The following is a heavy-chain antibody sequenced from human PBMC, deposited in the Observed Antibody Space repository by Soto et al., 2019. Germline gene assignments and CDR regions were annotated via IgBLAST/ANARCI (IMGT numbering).Heavy chain of an antibody. CDR2: ISSSSSYI. J-gene: IGHJ4*02. CDR1: GFTFSSYS. V-gene: IGHV3-21*01. CDR3: ARDGKFGWTTVISFDY. Sequence: GGSLRLSCAASGFTFSSYSMNWVRQAPGKGLEWVSSISSSSSYIYYADSVKGRFTISRDNAKNSLYLQMNSLRAEDTAVYYCARDGKFGWTTVISFDYWGQGTLVTVSS. D-gene: IGHD4-17*01.